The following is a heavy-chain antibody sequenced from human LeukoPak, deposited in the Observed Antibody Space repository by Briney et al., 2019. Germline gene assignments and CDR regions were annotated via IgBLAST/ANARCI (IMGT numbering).Heavy chain of an antibody. D-gene: IGHD1-14*01. CDR3: ARNQRRLDH. J-gene: IGHJ4*02. CDR1: GFTFSSYW. V-gene: IGHV3-7*01. CDR2: IKQDGSEK. Sequence: GGSLRLSCAASGFTFSSYWMSWVRQAPGKGLEWVANIKQDGSEKYSKNSLYLQVNSLRAEDTAVYYCARNQRRLDHWGQGTLVTVSS.